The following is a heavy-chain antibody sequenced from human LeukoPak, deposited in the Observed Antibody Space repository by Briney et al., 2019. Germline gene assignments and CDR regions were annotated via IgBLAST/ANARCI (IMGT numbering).Heavy chain of an antibody. CDR2: IYYSGST. CDR3: ASAVAGTVFDI. D-gene: IGHD6-19*01. V-gene: IGHV4-59*01. CDR1: GGSISTYY. J-gene: IGHJ3*02. Sequence: SETLSLTCTVSGGSISTYYWSWIRQPPGKGLEWIGYIYYSGSTNYNPSLKSRVTISVDTSKNQFSLKLSSVTAADTAVYYCASAVAGTVFDIWGQGTMVTVSS.